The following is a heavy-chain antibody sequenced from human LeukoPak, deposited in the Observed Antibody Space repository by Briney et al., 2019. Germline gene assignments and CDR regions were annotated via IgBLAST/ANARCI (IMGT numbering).Heavy chain of an antibody. D-gene: IGHD2-2*03. CDR3: ARIRDGYCISTSCRGAFDI. Sequence: PGGSLRLSCAASGFTFSSYWMTWVRQAPGKGLEWVANIKQDGSERNYVDSVKGRSTISRDNAKNSLYLQMNSLRAEDTAVYYCARIRDGYCISTSCRGAFDIWGQGTVVTVSS. J-gene: IGHJ3*02. V-gene: IGHV3-7*01. CDR2: IKQDGSER. CDR1: GFTFSSYW.